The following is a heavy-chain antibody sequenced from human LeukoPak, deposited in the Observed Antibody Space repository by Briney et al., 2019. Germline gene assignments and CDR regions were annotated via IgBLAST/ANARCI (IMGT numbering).Heavy chain of an antibody. Sequence: GGSLRLSCAASGLTFSSYGMHWVRQAPGKGLEWVAVIWYDGSNKYYADSVKGRFTISRDNSKNTLYLQMNSLRAEDTAVYYCARDPQQLEYWYFDLWGRGTLVTVSS. CDR2: IWYDGSNK. J-gene: IGHJ2*01. CDR1: GLTFSSYG. D-gene: IGHD6-13*01. V-gene: IGHV3-33*01. CDR3: ARDPQQLEYWYFDL.